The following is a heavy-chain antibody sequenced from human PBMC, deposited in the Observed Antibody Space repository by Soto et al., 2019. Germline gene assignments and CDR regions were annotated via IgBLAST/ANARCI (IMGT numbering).Heavy chain of an antibody. D-gene: IGHD2-21*02. CDR2: ISYDGSNK. CDR1: GFTFSSYA. CDR3: ARDRYCGGDCYFRGSLDY. J-gene: IGHJ4*02. Sequence: QVQLVESGGGVVQPGRSLRLSCAASGFTFSSYAMHWVRQAPGKGLEWVAVISYDGSNKYYADSVKGRFTISRDNSKNTLYLQMNSLRAEDTAVYYCARDRYCGGDCYFRGSLDYWVQGTLVTVSS. V-gene: IGHV3-30-3*01.